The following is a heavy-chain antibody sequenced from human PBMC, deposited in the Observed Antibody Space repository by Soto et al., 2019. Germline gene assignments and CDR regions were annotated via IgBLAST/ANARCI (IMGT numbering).Heavy chain of an antibody. V-gene: IGHV1-69*13. Sequence: GASVKVSCKASGGTFSSYAISWVRQAPGQGLEWMGGIIPIFGTANYAQKFQGRVTITADESTSTAYMELSSLRSEDTAVYYCATRSGWFGTPSYYYYYGMDVWGQGTTVTVSS. J-gene: IGHJ6*02. D-gene: IGHD6-19*01. CDR1: GGTFSSYA. CDR3: ATRSGWFGTPSYYYYYGMDV. CDR2: IIPIFGTA.